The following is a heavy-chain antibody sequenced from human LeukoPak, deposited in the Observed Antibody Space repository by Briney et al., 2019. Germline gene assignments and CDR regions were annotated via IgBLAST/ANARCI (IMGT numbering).Heavy chain of an antibody. CDR2: IYYSGST. V-gene: IGHV4-38-2*01. D-gene: IGHD3-9*01. CDR1: GYSISSGYS. CDR3: AGGYDILTGYDY. Sequence: SETLSLTCAVSGYSISSGYSWGWIRQPPGKGLEWIGSIYYSGSTCYNPSLKSRVTISMDTSKNQFSLKLSSVTAADTAVYYCAGGYDILTGYDYWGQGTLVTVSS. J-gene: IGHJ4*02.